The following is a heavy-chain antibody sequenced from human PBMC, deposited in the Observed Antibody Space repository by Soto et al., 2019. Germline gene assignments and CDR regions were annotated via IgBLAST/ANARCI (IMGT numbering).Heavy chain of an antibody. CDR2: ISGSGGST. J-gene: IGHJ4*02. V-gene: IGHV3-23*01. CDR1: GFPFSNAW. Sequence: GGSLRLSCAASGFPFSNAWLNWVRQAPGKGLEWVSAISGSGGSTYYADSVKGRFTISRDNSKNTLYMQMNSLRAEDTAVYYCAKDMLRYFDWLPSDYWGQGTLVTVSS. CDR3: AKDMLRYFDWLPSDY. D-gene: IGHD3-9*01.